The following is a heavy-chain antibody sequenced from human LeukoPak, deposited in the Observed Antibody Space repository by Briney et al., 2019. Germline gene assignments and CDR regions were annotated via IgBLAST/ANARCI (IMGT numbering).Heavy chain of an antibody. Sequence: GGYLRLSCAASGFSFSNYGITWVRQAPGKGLEWVSAITRSSGHIYYADSVKGRFTISGDDSKKSVYLQMNSLRADDTAVYYCARGAIVGTVYYFDSWGQGTLVTVSS. CDR3: ARGAIVGTVYYFDS. D-gene: IGHD1-26*01. CDR2: ITRSSGHI. J-gene: IGHJ4*02. V-gene: IGHV3-21*01. CDR1: GFSFSNYG.